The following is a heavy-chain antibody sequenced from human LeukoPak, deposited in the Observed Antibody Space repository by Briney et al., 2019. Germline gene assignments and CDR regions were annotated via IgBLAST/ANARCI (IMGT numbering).Heavy chain of an antibody. D-gene: IGHD3-22*01. J-gene: IGHJ4*02. Sequence: SETLSLTCSVSSGSISSSSYHWGWIRQSPGKGLEWIGSIYYSGSTYYKPSLKSRVTISLDTSKNQYSLKLSSVTAADTAVFYCARHSYYYDSSGYRSRGGLDYWGQGTLVTVSS. V-gene: IGHV4-39*01. CDR3: ARHSYYYDSSGYRSRGGLDY. CDR2: IYYSGST. CDR1: SGSISSSSYH.